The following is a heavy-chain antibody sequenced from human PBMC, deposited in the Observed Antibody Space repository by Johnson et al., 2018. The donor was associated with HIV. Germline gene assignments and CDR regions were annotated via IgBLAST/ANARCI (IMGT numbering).Heavy chain of an antibody. Sequence: VQLVESGGGVVRPGRYLRLSCAASGFTFSNYAMHWVRQAPGKGLEWVSYISSSGSIIYYSDSVKGRFAISRDNVKNSLYLQMNSLRAEDTAVYYCARDPVVAHAFDIWGQGTIVTVSS. V-gene: IGHV3-48*04. CDR1: GFTFSNYA. CDR3: ARDPVVAHAFDI. D-gene: IGHD3-22*01. CDR2: ISSSGSII. J-gene: IGHJ3*02.